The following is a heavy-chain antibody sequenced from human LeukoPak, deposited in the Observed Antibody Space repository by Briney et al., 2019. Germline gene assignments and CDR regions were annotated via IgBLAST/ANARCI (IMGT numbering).Heavy chain of an antibody. D-gene: IGHD6-6*01. CDR3: ARDLSSSSRGYFDY. CDR1: GGTFSSYA. V-gene: IGHV1-69*13. J-gene: IGHJ4*02. CDR2: IIPIFGTA. Sequence: ASVKVSCKASGGTFSSYATSWVRQAPGQGLEWMGGIIPIFGTANYAQKFQGRVTITADESTSTAYMELSSLRSEDTAVYYCARDLSSSSRGYFDYWGQGTLVTVSS.